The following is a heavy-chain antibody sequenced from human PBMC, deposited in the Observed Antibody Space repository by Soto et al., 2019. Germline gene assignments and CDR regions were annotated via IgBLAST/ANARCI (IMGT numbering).Heavy chain of an antibody. V-gene: IGHV3-11*01. CDR3: ARDLGPSSYYYGSGSYYNGHDY. CDR1: GFTFSDYY. D-gene: IGHD3-10*01. J-gene: IGHJ4*02. CDR2: ISSSGSTI. Sequence: GGSLRLSCAASGFTFSDYYMSWIRQAPGKGLEWVSYISSSGSTIYYADSVKGRFTISRDNAKNSLYLQMNSLRAEDTAVYYCARDLGPSSYYYGSGSYYNGHDYWGQGTLVTVSS.